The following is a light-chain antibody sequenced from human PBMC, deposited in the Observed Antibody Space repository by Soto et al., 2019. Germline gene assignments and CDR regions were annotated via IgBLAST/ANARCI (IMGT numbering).Light chain of an antibody. Sequence: QAVVTQPPSVSGAPGQRVTISCTGSSSNIGAGYDVHWYQQLPGTAPKLLIYGNSNRPSGVPDRFSGSKSGTSASLAITGLRAEDEADYYCQSYDSSLSAYVVFGGGTKVTVL. J-gene: IGLJ2*01. V-gene: IGLV1-40*01. CDR3: QSYDSSLSAYVV. CDR2: GNS. CDR1: SSNIGAGYD.